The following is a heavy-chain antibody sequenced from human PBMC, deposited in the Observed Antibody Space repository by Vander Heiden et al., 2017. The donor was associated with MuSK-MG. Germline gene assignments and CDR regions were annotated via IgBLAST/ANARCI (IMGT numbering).Heavy chain of an antibody. Sequence: EVQLLESGGGLVQPGGSLRLSCAAPGFTFSGYDMSWVRQAPGKGLEWVSTISGSGGSTYYADSVKGRFTISRDNSKNTLYLQMNSLRAEDTAVYYCAKGGLSRPFDYWGQGTLVTVSS. V-gene: IGHV3-23*01. CDR1: GFTFSGYD. J-gene: IGHJ4*02. CDR3: AKGGLSRPFDY. CDR2: ISGSGGST. D-gene: IGHD3-16*01.